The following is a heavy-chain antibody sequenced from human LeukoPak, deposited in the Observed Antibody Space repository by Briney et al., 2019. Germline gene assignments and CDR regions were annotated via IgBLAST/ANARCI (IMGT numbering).Heavy chain of an antibody. CDR1: GYSFTSYW. D-gene: IGHD6-13*01. Sequence: GESLKISCKGSGYSFTSYWIGWVRQMPGKGLGWMGIIYPGDSDTRYSPSFQGQVTISADKSISTAYLQWSSLKASDTAMYYCARQKYSSSWYVWFDPWGQGTLVTVSS. J-gene: IGHJ5*02. V-gene: IGHV5-51*01. CDR3: ARQKYSSSWYVWFDP. CDR2: IYPGDSDT.